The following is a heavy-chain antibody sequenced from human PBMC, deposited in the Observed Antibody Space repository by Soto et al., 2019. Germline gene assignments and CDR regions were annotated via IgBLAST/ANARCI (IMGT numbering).Heavy chain of an antibody. CDR3: ARDGGYYRELFSFSTQRSFD. V-gene: IGHV3-7*05. Sequence: LRLSCAASGFTFSSYWRSWVRQAPGKGLEWVANIKQDGSEKYYVDSVKGRFTISRDNAKNSLYLQMNSLRAEDTAVYYCARDGGYYRELFSFSTQRSFD. CDR1: GFTFSSYW. J-gene: IGHJ5*02. CDR2: IKQDGSEK. D-gene: IGHD3-10*01.